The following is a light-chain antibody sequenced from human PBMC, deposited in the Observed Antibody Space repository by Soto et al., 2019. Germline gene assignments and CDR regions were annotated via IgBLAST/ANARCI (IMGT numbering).Light chain of an antibody. CDR3: QQYGSSLFT. J-gene: IGKJ3*01. Sequence: EIVLTQSPGTLSLSPGERATLSCRASQSVSSNYLAWYQQIPGQAPRLLIYGVSSRATGIPDRFSGSGSGTDFTLTISRLEPEDFAVYYCQQYGSSLFTFGPGTRVDIK. V-gene: IGKV3-20*01. CDR2: GVS. CDR1: QSVSSNY.